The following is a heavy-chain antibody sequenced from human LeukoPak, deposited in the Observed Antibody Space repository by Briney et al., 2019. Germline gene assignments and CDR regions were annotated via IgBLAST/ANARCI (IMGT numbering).Heavy chain of an antibody. J-gene: IGHJ5*02. D-gene: IGHD3-9*01. Sequence: GGSLRLSCAASGFTFSSYSMNWVRQAPGKGLEWVSYISSSSSTIYYADSVKGRFTISRDNAKNSLYLQMNSLRAEDTAVYYCARGREVLRYFDWLYFNWFDPWGQGTLVTVSS. CDR2: ISSSSSTI. V-gene: IGHV3-48*01. CDR1: GFTFSSYS. CDR3: ARGREVLRYFDWLYFNWFDP.